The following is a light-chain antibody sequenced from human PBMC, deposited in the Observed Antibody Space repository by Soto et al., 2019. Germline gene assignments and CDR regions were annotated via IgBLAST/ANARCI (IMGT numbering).Light chain of an antibody. CDR3: SSYAGTNNFV. J-gene: IGLJ1*01. Sequence: QSVLTQPPSASGSPGQSVTISCTGTSSDVGANNYVSWYQQHPGKAPKLMISEVSQRPSGVPDRFSGSKSGNTASLTVSGLQAEDEADYYCSSYAGTNNFVFGTGTKLTVL. V-gene: IGLV2-8*01. CDR1: SSDVGANNY. CDR2: EVS.